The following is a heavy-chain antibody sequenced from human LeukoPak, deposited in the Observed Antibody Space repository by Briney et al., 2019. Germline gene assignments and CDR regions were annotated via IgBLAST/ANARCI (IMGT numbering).Heavy chain of an antibody. J-gene: IGHJ4*02. D-gene: IGHD6-6*01. CDR1: GGSISSYY. V-gene: IGHV4-59*01. CDR2: IYYSGST. Sequence: SETLSLTCSFSGGSISSYYLSWVRQPPGKGLEWIGYIYYSGSTNYNPSLKSRVTISVDTSKNQFSLKLSSVTAADTAVYYCARGGVAARPGDYWGQGTLVTVSS. CDR3: ARGGVAARPGDY.